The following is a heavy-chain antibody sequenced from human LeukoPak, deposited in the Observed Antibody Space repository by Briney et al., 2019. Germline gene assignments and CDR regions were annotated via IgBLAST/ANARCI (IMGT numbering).Heavy chain of an antibody. CDR2: AYYRSEWLF. CDR1: GDTVSSDSAA. CDR3: ARGYYVMAV. Sequence: SQTLSLTCATSGDTVSSDSAAWIWIRQSPSRGLEWLGRAYYRSEWLFDYAFSVKSRITIIPDTSMNQFSLQLNSVTPEDTAIYYCARGYYVMAVWGQGTTVTVSS. V-gene: IGHV6-1*01. J-gene: IGHJ6*02.